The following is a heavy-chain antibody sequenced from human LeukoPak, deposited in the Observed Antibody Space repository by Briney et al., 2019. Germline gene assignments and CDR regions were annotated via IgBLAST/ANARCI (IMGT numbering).Heavy chain of an antibody. D-gene: IGHD6-13*01. CDR1: GYTFTGYY. CDR2: INPNSGGT. Sequence: ASVKVSCKASGYTFTGYYMHWVRQAPGQGLEWTGWINPNSGGTNYAQKFQGRVTMTRDTSISTAYMELSRLRSDDTAVYYCARGGKRYSSSWRLYNWFDPWGQGTLVTVSS. J-gene: IGHJ5*02. V-gene: IGHV1-2*02. CDR3: ARGGKRYSSSWRLYNWFDP.